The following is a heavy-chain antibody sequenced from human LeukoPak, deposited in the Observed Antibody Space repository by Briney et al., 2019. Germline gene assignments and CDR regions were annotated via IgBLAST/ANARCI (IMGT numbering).Heavy chain of an antibody. CDR3: ARGYSGYDKYFDY. D-gene: IGHD5-12*01. V-gene: IGHV3-11*01. Sequence: PGGSLRLSCAASGFTFSDYYMSWIRQAPGKGLEWVSYITSSGTTIYYADSVKGRFIISRDNAKNSLYLQMNSLRAEDTAVYYCARGYSGYDKYFDYWGQGTLVTVSS. CDR1: GFTFSDYY. CDR2: ITSSGTTI. J-gene: IGHJ4*02.